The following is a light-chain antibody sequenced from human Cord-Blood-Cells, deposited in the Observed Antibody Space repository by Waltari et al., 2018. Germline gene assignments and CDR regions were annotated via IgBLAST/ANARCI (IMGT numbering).Light chain of an antibody. V-gene: IGKV2-28*01. Sequence: DIVMTQSPLSLPVTPGEPASISCRSSQSLLHSNGYNYLDWYLQKPGQSPQLLIYLGSSRASGVPDRVSGSGSGTDFTLKISRVEAEDVGVYYCMQALQTPRYTFGQGTKLEIK. CDR2: LGS. CDR1: QSLLHSNGYNY. CDR3: MQALQTPRYT. J-gene: IGKJ2*01.